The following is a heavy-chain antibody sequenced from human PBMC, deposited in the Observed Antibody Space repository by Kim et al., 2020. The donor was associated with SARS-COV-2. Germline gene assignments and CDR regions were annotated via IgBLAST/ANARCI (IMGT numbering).Heavy chain of an antibody. J-gene: IGHJ3*02. CDR2: FDPEDGET. CDR1: GYTLTELS. CDR3: ATDRVLQYSGYEARAFDI. Sequence: ASVKVSCKVSGYTLTELSMHWVRQAPGKGLEWMGGFDPEDGETIYAQKFQGRVTMTEDTSTDTAYMELSSLRSEDTAVYYCATDRVLQYSGYEARAFDIWGQGTMVTVSS. D-gene: IGHD5-12*01. V-gene: IGHV1-24*01.